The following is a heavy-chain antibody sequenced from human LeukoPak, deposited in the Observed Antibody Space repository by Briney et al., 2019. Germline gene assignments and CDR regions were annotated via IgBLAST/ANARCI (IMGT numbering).Heavy chain of an antibody. J-gene: IGHJ4*02. D-gene: IGHD6-13*01. V-gene: IGHV3-30*03. CDR1: GFTFSTYG. CDR3: ARARGYSSSWYGGYYFDY. CDR2: ISYDGSNK. Sequence: GGSLRLSCAASGFTFSTYGMHWVRQAPGKGLEWVAVISYDGSNKYYADSVKGRFTISRDNSKNTLYLQMNSLRAEDTAVYYCARARGYSSSWYGGYYFDYWGQGTLVTVSS.